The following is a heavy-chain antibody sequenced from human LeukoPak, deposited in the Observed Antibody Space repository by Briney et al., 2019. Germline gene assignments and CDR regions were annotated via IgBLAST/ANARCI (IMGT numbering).Heavy chain of an antibody. V-gene: IGHV3-7*01. CDR1: GFTFSSSW. CDR3: ARGPTNGQAFDY. CDR2: IREDGSQK. D-gene: IGHD2-8*01. Sequence: GGPLRLSCAASGFTFSSSWMTWVRQAPGKGLEWVASIREDGSQKSAGDSVRGRFTIARDNAKNSVYLQMDSLRAEDTAVYYCARGPTNGQAFDYWGQGTLVSVSS. J-gene: IGHJ4*02.